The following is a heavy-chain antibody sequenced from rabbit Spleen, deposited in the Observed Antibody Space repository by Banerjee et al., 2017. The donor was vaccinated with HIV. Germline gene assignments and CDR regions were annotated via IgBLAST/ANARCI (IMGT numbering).Heavy chain of an antibody. CDR1: GFTLDAFW. J-gene: IGHJ6*01. D-gene: IGHD4-1*01. Sequence: QSVKESGGRLVTPETPLTLTCTVSGFTLDAFWMSWVRQSPGKGLKWIGAIYYDVVYYTTWPKGRFTISRTSTTVDLKITSPTTEDTATYFCARVGNGGWGPAYFDIWGPGTLVTVS. V-gene: IGHV1S69*01. CDR2: IYYDVV. CDR3: ARVGNGGWGPAYFDI.